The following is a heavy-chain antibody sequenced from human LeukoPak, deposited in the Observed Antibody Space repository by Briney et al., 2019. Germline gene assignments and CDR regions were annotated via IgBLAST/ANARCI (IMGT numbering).Heavy chain of an antibody. V-gene: IGHV3-21*01. Sequence: GGSLRLSCAASGFTFSSYSMNWVRQAPGKGLEWVSSISSSSSYIYYADSVKGRFTIFRDNAKNSLYLQMNSLRAEDTAVYYCARENAVDDFWSGYYTSYYGMDVWGQGTTVTVSS. D-gene: IGHD3-3*01. J-gene: IGHJ6*02. CDR1: GFTFSSYS. CDR2: ISSSSSYI. CDR3: ARENAVDDFWSGYYTSYYGMDV.